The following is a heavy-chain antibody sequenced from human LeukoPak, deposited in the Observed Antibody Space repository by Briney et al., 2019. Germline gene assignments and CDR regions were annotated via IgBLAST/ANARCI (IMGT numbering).Heavy chain of an antibody. V-gene: IGHV3-23*01. CDR2: ITASGDRT. Sequence: GGSLRLSCTASGFIFSDYVMRWVRQAPGKGLECVSGITASGDRTYYGDSVKGRFTVSRDNSKNTVYLQMNSLRVDDTAVYYCARRDIVVIVSASDYWGQGTLVTVSS. CDR3: ARRDIVVIVSASDY. J-gene: IGHJ4*02. CDR1: GFIFSDYV. D-gene: IGHD2-15*01.